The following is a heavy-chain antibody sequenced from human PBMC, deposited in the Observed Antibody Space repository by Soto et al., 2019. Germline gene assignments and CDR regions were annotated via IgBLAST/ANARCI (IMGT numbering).Heavy chain of an antibody. D-gene: IGHD5-18*01. CDR1: GFTFSSYG. CDR3: GRDGDRTRGYSYGRYYYYGMDV. CDR2: IWYDGSNK. J-gene: IGHJ6*02. Sequence: QVQLVESGGGVVQPGRSLRLSCAASGFTFSSYGMHWVRQAPGKGLEWVAVIWYDGSNKYYADSVKGRFTISRDNSKNTLYLQMNSLRAEDTAVYYCGRDGDRTRGYSYGRYYYYGMDVWGQGTTVTVSS. V-gene: IGHV3-33*01.